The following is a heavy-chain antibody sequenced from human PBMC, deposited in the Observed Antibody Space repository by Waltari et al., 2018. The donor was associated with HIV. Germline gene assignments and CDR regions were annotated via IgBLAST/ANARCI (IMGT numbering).Heavy chain of an antibody. V-gene: IGHV1-69-2*01. Sequence: EVHLVQSGPEERKPVSTMKISCRVSGYTFTDYYIHWVQEAPGRGLEWMGLIEPEDGETVYAEKFQDRLTITADTSADTVYMELTSLRSDDTAVYCASLAAAVYFDAWGQGTLLTVSS. CDR2: IEPEDGET. CDR1: GYTFTDYY. J-gene: IGHJ4*02. D-gene: IGHD6-13*01. CDR3: SLAAAVYFDA.